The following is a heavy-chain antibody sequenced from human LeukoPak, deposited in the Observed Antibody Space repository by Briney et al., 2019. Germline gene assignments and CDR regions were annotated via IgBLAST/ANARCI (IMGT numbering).Heavy chain of an antibody. Sequence: PGGSLRLSCVASGFTIRNYWMHWVRQAPGKGLVWVSRISTDGSITTNADSVKGRFTFSRDNAKNTPYLQMNTLRAEDTAVYYCARDRGYSDSSGSLDYWGQGTLVTVSS. CDR3: ARDRGYSDSSGSLDY. CDR1: GFTIRNYW. D-gene: IGHD3-22*01. V-gene: IGHV3-74*01. CDR2: ISTDGSIT. J-gene: IGHJ4*02.